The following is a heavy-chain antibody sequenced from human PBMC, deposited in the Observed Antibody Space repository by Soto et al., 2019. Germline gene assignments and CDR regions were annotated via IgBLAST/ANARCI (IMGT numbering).Heavy chain of an antibody. CDR3: ARGVTGYFDP. CDR1: GGSISSGDYY. J-gene: IGHJ5*02. V-gene: IGHV4-30-4*01. D-gene: IGHD3-9*01. CDR2: IYYSGST. Sequence: LSLTCTVSGGSISSGDYYRSCIRQPPGKGLEWIGYIYYSGSTYYNPSLKSRVTISVDTSKNQFSLKLSSVTAADTAVYYCARGVTGYFDPWGQGTLVTVSS.